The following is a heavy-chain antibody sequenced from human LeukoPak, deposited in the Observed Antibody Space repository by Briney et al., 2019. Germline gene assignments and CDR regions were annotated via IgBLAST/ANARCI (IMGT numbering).Heavy chain of an antibody. V-gene: IGHV1-2*02. J-gene: IGHJ5*02. D-gene: IGHD6-13*01. Sequence: ASVKVSCKASGYTFSGYYIHWVRQAPGQGLEWMGWIDPNSGGTNYAQKFQGRVTMTRDTSISTAYMELSRLRSDDTAVYYCAREIRASGIAAAKFDPWGQGTLVTVSS. CDR2: IDPNSGGT. CDR3: AREIRASGIAAAKFDP. CDR1: GYTFSGYY.